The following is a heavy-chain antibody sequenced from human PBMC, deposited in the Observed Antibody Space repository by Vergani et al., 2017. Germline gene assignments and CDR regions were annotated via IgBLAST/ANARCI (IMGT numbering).Heavy chain of an antibody. V-gene: IGHV3-43*02. Sequence: EVQLVESGGGVVQPGGSLRLSCAASGFTFDDYAMHWVRQAPGKGLEWVSLISGDGGSTYYADSVKGRFTISRDNSKNTLYLQMNSLRAEDTAVYYCARPRDYYDSSGYIDYWGQGTLVTVSS. CDR2: ISGDGGST. D-gene: IGHD3-22*01. J-gene: IGHJ4*02. CDR3: ARPRDYYDSSGYIDY. CDR1: GFTFDDYA.